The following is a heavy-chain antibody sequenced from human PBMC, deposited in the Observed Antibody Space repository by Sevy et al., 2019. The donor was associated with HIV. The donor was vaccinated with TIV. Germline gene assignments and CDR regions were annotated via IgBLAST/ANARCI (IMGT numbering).Heavy chain of an antibody. V-gene: IGHV1-2*06. J-gene: IGHJ4*02. Sequence: ASVKVSCKTSGYTFTGNYIHWVRQAPGQGLEWMGRINTNSGDTGTKYAQKFQGRVTMTSDRSINTVYMDLTRLSPDDTAVYYCAREGYDVWSGYSAPYFDYWGQGTLVTVSS. D-gene: IGHD3-3*01. CDR2: INTNSGDTGT. CDR3: AREGYDVWSGYSAPYFDY. CDR1: GYTFTGNY.